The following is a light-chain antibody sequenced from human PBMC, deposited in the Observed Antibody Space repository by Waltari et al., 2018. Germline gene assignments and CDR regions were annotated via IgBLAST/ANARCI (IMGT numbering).Light chain of an antibody. V-gene: IGKV1-8*01. Sequence: AIRMTQSPSSFSASTGDRVTITCRASQGISSYLAWYQQKPGKAPKLLIYAASTLHSGVPSRFSGSGSGTDFTLTISCLQSEDFATYYCQQYYSYLPLTFGGGTKVEIK. CDR1: QGISSY. CDR2: AAS. J-gene: IGKJ4*01. CDR3: QQYYSYLPLT.